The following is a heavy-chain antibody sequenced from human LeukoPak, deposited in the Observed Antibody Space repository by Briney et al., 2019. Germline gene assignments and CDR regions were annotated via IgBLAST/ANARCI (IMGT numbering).Heavy chain of an antibody. D-gene: IGHD6-19*01. CDR3: ARRPYSSGWYAFDI. CDR2: IYYSGST. CDR1: GGSISSYN. Sequence: TASETLSFTCTGSGGSISSYNWSWIRQPPGKGLEWIGYIYYSGSTNYNPSLKSRVTISVDTSKNQFSLKLSSVTAADTAVYYCARRPYSSGWYAFDIWGQGTMVTVSS. J-gene: IGHJ3*02. V-gene: IGHV4-59*08.